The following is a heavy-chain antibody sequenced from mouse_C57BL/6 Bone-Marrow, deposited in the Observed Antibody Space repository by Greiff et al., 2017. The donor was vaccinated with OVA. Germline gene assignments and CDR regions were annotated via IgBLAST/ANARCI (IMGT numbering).Heavy chain of an antibody. D-gene: IGHD1-2*01. V-gene: IGHV5-9*01. Sequence: EVKLVESGGGLVKPGGSLKLSCAASGFTFSSYTMSWVRQTPEKRLEWVATISGGGGNTYYPDSVKGRFTISRDNAKNTLYLQMSSLMSEDTALYYCARHGDGLWYFDVWGTGTTVTVSS. CDR3: ARHGDGLWYFDV. CDR2: ISGGGGNT. J-gene: IGHJ1*03. CDR1: GFTFSSYT.